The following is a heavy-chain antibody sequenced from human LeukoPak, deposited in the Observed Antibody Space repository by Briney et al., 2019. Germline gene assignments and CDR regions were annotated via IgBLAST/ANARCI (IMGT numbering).Heavy chain of an antibody. CDR3: AREVYGMDV. CDR2: INSNGGNT. J-gene: IGHJ6*02. CDR1: GFSFSTYP. V-gene: IGHV3-64*01. Sequence: GGSLRLSCAASGFSFSTYPMHWVRRAPGKGLEFVSSINSNGGNTYYANSVKGRFTISRDNSKNTLYLQMGSLRAEDMAIYYCAREVYGMDVWGRGPTVTVSS.